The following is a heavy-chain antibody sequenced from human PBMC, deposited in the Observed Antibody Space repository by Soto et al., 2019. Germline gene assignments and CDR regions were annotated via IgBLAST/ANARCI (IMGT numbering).Heavy chain of an antibody. CDR3: ARDRGGYYTGSNMDV. Sequence: PGGSLRLSCAAAGFTFSSYGMHWVRQAPGKGLEWVAVIWYDGSNKYYADSVKGRFTISRDNSKNTLYLQMNSLRAEDTAVYYCARDRGGYYTGSNMDVWGKGTTVTVSS. V-gene: IGHV3-33*01. CDR1: GFTFSSYG. D-gene: IGHD3-3*01. J-gene: IGHJ6*03. CDR2: IWYDGSNK.